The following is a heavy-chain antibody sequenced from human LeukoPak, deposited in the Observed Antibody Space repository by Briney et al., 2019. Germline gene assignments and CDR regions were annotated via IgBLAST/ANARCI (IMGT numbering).Heavy chain of an antibody. CDR3: ARGDKFSGDY. Sequence: PGGSPRLSCAASGFTFSTYWTSWVRQAPGKELEWVANIHQDGNEKYYVDSVKGRFTISRDNAKNSLYLQMNSLRAEDTAVYYCARGDKFSGDYWGQGTLVTVSS. CDR1: GFTFSTYW. J-gene: IGHJ4*02. CDR2: IHQDGNEK. V-gene: IGHV3-7*04. D-gene: IGHD2-15*01.